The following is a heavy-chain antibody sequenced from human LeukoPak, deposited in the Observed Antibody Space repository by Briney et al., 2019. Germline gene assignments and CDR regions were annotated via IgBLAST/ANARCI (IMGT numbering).Heavy chain of an antibody. CDR1: GYTFTSYG. V-gene: IGHV1-18*01. Sequence: ASVKVSCKASGYTFTSYGISWVRQAPGQGLEWMGWISAYNGNTNYAQKLQGRVTMTTDTSTSTTYMELRSLRSDDTAVYYCARVQGTLAYCTRTSCYNMDYWGQGTLVTVSS. CDR3: ARVQGTLAYCTRTSCYNMDY. D-gene: IGHD2-2*02. CDR2: ISAYNGNT. J-gene: IGHJ4*02.